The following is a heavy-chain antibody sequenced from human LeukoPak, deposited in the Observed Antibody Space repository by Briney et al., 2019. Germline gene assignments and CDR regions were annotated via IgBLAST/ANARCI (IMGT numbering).Heavy chain of an antibody. CDR3: ARASIVVVPAHNWFDP. CDR1: GYTFTGYY. Sequence: GASVKVSCKASGYTFTGYYMHWVRQAPRQGLEWMGWINPNSGGTNYAQKFQGRVTMTRDTSISTAYMELSRLRSDDTAVYYCARASIVVVPAHNWFDPWGQGTLVTVSS. J-gene: IGHJ5*02. V-gene: IGHV1-2*02. D-gene: IGHD2-2*01. CDR2: INPNSGGT.